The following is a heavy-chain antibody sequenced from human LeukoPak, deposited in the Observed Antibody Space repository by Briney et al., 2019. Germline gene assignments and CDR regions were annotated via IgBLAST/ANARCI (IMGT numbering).Heavy chain of an antibody. D-gene: IGHD6-19*01. J-gene: IGHJ4*02. CDR1: GYTFTGYY. V-gene: IGHV1-2*02. Sequence: ASVTVSFMASGYTFTGYYMHWVRQAPGQGREGMGWINPNSGGTNYAQKFQGRVTMTRDTSISTAYMELSRLRSGDTAVYYCARGGSSGWYLDYWGQGTLVTVSS. CDR3: ARGGSSGWYLDY. CDR2: INPNSGGT.